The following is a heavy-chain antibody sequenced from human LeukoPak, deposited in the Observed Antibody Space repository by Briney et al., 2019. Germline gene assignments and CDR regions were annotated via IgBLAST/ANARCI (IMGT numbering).Heavy chain of an antibody. CDR2: ISSSGSHR. CDR1: GFSFSAYG. V-gene: IGHV3-21*01. J-gene: IGHJ5*02. Sequence: PGESLTLSCAASGFSFSAYGLNWVRQAPGKGLEWVSFISSSGSHRYYADSAKGRFTISRDNAKNSLYLQMNYLRAEDTAIYYCARDSTPTVTPNGFAPGGQEPLVTVPS. D-gene: IGHD4-17*01. CDR3: ARDSTPTVTPNGFAP.